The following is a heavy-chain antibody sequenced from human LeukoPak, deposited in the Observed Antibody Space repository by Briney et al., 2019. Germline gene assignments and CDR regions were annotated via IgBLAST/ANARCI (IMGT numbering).Heavy chain of an antibody. CDR3: AKGGSGSYYTHPVDY. Sequence: GGSLRLSCAASGFTFDDYAMHWVRQAPGKGLEWVSGISWNSGSIGYADSVKGRFTISRDNARNSLYPQMNSLRAEDTALYYCAKGGSGSYYTHPVDYWGQGTLVTVSS. CDR1: GFTFDDYA. D-gene: IGHD1-26*01. J-gene: IGHJ4*02. V-gene: IGHV3-9*01. CDR2: ISWNSGSI.